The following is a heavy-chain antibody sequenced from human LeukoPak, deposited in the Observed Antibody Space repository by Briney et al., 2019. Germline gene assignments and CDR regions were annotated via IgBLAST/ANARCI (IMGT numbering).Heavy chain of an antibody. J-gene: IGHJ4*02. D-gene: IGHD6-13*01. CDR2: IYPGDSDT. Sequence: GESLKISCKGSGYSFTSYWIGWARQMPGKGLEWMGLIYPGDSDTSYRPPCQGQVTISADKPISTAYLQWSRLKASDAAMYYCARQRRAAAASTKSYYFDYWGQGTLVTVSS. V-gene: IGHV5-51*01. CDR3: ARQRRAAAASTKSYYFDY. CDR1: GYSFTSYW.